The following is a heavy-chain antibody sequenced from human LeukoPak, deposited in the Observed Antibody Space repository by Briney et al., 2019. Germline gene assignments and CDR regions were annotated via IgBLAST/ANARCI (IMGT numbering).Heavy chain of an antibody. Sequence: GGSLRLSCAASGFTFDDCAMHWVRHAPGKGLEWVSGISWNSGSIGYADSVKGRFTISRDNAKNSLYLQMNSLRAEDTALYYCGRGGGSYYYYGMDVWGQGTTVTVSS. CDR3: GRGGGSYYYYGMDV. D-gene: IGHD2-15*01. V-gene: IGHV3-9*01. CDR2: ISWNSGSI. J-gene: IGHJ6*02. CDR1: GFTFDDCA.